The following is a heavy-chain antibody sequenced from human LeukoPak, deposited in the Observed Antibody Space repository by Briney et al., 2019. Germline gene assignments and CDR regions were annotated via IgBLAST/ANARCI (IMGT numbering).Heavy chain of an antibody. Sequence: PGGSLRLSCAASGFTFSSYGMHWVRQAPGKGLEWVAVISYDGSNKYYADSVKGRFTISRHNSKNTLYLQMNSLRAEDTAVYYCAKDRSSSILDYWGQGTLVTVSS. D-gene: IGHD6-13*01. J-gene: IGHJ4*02. CDR1: GFTFSSYG. CDR2: ISYDGSNK. V-gene: IGHV3-30*18. CDR3: AKDRSSSILDY.